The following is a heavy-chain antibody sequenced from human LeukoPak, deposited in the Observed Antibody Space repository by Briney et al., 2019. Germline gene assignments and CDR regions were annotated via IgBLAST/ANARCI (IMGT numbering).Heavy chain of an antibody. J-gene: IGHJ5*02. V-gene: IGHV4-34*01. D-gene: IGHD6-19*01. CDR2: INHSGST. Sequence: SETLSLTCAVYGGSFSGYYWSWIRQPPGKGLEWIGEINHSGSTNYNPSLKSRVTISVDTSKNQFSLKLSSVTAADTAVYYCARDLSSSRLRSWFDPWGQGTLVTVSS. CDR1: GGSFSGYY. CDR3: ARDLSSSRLRSWFDP.